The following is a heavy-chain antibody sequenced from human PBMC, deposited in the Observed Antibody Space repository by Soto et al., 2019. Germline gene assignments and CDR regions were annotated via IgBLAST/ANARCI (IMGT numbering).Heavy chain of an antibody. CDR2: IYSGGST. V-gene: IGHV3-53*01. CDR1: GFTVSSNY. CDR3: ARDAGRPVYYYGMDV. J-gene: IGHJ6*02. Sequence: GGSLRLSCAASGFTVSSNYMSWVRQAPGKGLEWVSVIYSGGSTYYADFVKGRFTISRDNSKNTLYLQMNSLRAEDTAVYYCARDAGRPVYYYGMDVWGQGTTVTVSS.